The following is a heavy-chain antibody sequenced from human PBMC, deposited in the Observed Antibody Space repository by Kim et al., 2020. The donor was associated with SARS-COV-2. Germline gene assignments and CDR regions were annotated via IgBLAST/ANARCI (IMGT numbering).Heavy chain of an antibody. J-gene: IGHJ4*02. CDR3: ARFRQSVVPAAMYFDY. CDR2: IYYSGST. D-gene: IGHD2-2*01. CDR1: GGSISSGDYY. Sequence: SETLSLTCTGSGGSISSGDYYWSWIRQPPGKGLEWIGYIYYSGSTYYNPSIKSRVTISVDTTKNQFSLKLSSVTAEDTAVYYCARFRQSVVPAAMYFDYWVQGTRVTLSS. V-gene: IGHV4-30-4*01.